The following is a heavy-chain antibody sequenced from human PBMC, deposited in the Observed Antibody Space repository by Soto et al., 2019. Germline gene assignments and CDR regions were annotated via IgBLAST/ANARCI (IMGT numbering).Heavy chain of an antibody. CDR1: GFTFSSYA. V-gene: IGHV3-23*01. J-gene: IGHJ4*02. D-gene: IGHD1-1*01. CDR2: ISGSGGST. CDR3: VKDPFSSKLAPYFDY. Sequence: PGGSLRLSCAASGFTFSSYAMSWVRQAPGKGLEWVSAISGSGGSTYYADSVKGRFTISRDNSKNTLYLQMNSLRAEDTAVYYSVKDPFSSKLAPYFDYWGQGTLVTVSS.